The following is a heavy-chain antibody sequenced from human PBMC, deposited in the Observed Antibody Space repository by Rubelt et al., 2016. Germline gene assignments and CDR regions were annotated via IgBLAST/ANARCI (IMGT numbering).Heavy chain of an antibody. CDR3: VRSHYYDSRSGYFNQDAFDM. CDR2: IWYDGSNK. J-gene: IGHJ3*02. V-gene: IGHV3-33*01. Sequence: SSYGMHWVRQAPGKGLEWVAVIWYDGSNKYYADSVKGRFTISRDNSKNTLYLQMNSLKTEDTAMYYCVRSHYYDSRSGYFNQDAFDMWAKGQWSPSLQ. D-gene: IGHD3-22*01. CDR1: SSYG.